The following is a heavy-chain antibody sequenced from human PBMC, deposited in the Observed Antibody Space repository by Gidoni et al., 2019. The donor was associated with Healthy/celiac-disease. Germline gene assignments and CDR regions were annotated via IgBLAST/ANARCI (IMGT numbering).Heavy chain of an antibody. Sequence: QVQLVESGGGVVQPGRSLRLSCAASGFTFSSYAMHWVRQAPGKGLEWVAVISYDGSNKYYADSVKGRFTISRDNSKNTLYLQMNSLRAEDTAVYYCARVRNGMDVWGQGTTVTVSS. CDR1: GFTFSSYA. CDR3: ARVRNGMDV. V-gene: IGHV3-30-3*01. J-gene: IGHJ6*02. CDR2: ISYDGSNK.